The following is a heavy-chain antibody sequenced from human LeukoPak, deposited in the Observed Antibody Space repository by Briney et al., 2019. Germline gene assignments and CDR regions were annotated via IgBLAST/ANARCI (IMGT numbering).Heavy chain of an antibody. D-gene: IGHD2-15*01. CDR3: ARGRTRGYCSGGSCYSGWVY. CDR1: GFTFSSYS. CDR2: ISSSSSYI. Sequence: GSLRLSCAASGFTFSSYSMNWVRQAPGKGLEWVPSISSSSSYIYYADSVKGRFTISRDNAKNSLYLQMNSLRAEDTAVYYCARGRTRGYCSGGSCYSGWVYWGQGTLVTVSS. V-gene: IGHV3-21*01. J-gene: IGHJ4*02.